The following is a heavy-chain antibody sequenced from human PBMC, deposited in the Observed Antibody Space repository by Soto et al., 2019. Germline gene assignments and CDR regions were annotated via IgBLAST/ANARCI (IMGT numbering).Heavy chain of an antibody. D-gene: IGHD2-15*01. Sequence: QVQLVQSGAEVEKPGASVKLSCKASGYTFTSYYIHWVRQAPGQGLEWMGILNPTSGSTTYAQKFQGRVAMTRDTSTSTVYMELSSLRSEDTAVYYCARAGSAIVVVVTASTRGYFEYWGQGTLVTVSS. CDR3: ARAGSAIVVVVTASTRGYFEY. J-gene: IGHJ4*02. V-gene: IGHV1-46*01. CDR1: GYTFTSYY. CDR2: LNPTSGST.